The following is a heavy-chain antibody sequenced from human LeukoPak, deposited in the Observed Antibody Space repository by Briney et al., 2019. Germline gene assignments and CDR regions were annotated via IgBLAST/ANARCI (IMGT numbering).Heavy chain of an antibody. CDR3: AKPYESFDDAFDI. D-gene: IGHD3-3*01. CDR1: GFTVSSNY. J-gene: IGHJ3*02. CDR2: ISGSGGST. V-gene: IGHV3-23*01. Sequence: PGGSLRLSCAASGFTVSSNYMSWVRQAPGKGLVWVSAISGSGGSTYYADSVKGRFTISRDNSKNTLYLQMNSLRAEDTAVYYWAKPYESFDDAFDIWGQGTMVTVSS.